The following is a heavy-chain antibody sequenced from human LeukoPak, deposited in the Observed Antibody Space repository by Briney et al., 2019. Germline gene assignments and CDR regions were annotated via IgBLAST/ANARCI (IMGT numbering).Heavy chain of an antibody. Sequence: SQTLSLICAISGDSVSSNSSAWYWIRQSPSRGLEWLGRTYYRSKWYNDYAVSVKSRITINPATSENHFSLQLNSVTPEDTAVYYCARGYGYYFDYWGQGTLVTVSS. CDR2: TYYRSKWYN. J-gene: IGHJ4*02. CDR3: ARGYGYYFDY. V-gene: IGHV6-1*01. CDR1: GDSVSSNSSA. D-gene: IGHD5-18*01.